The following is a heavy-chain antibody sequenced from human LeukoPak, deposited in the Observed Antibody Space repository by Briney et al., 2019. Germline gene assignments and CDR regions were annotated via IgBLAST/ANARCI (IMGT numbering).Heavy chain of an antibody. J-gene: IGHJ3*01. Sequence: ASVKVSSKASGYSFTSYGISWVRQAPGQGLEWMGWISGNNGNTRSAQKFHGRVTMTTDTSTSTAYMELRSLRSDDTAVYYCARGSTLTLDAFDFWGQGTLVTVSS. V-gene: IGHV1-18*01. D-gene: IGHD4-17*01. CDR3: ARGSTLTLDAFDF. CDR2: ISGNNGNT. CDR1: GYSFTSYG.